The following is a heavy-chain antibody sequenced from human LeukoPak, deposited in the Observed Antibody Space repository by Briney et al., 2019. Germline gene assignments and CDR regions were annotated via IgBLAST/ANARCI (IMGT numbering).Heavy chain of an antibody. CDR2: INPNSGGT. Sequence: ASVKVSCKASGYTFTGYYMHWVRQAPGQGLEWMGWINPNSGGTNYAQKFQGRVTMTRDTSISTAYMELSRLRSDDTAVYYCARDGNGERITIFDAWWFDPWGQGTLVTVSS. V-gene: IGHV1-2*02. CDR1: GYTFTGYY. CDR3: ARDGNGERITIFDAWWFDP. J-gene: IGHJ5*02. D-gene: IGHD3-3*01.